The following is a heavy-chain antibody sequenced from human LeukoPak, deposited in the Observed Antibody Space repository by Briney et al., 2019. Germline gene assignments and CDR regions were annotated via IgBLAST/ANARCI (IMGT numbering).Heavy chain of an antibody. D-gene: IGHD2-15*01. V-gene: IGHV4-39*01. CDR2: IYYSGST. CDR1: GGSVSSSNYY. CDR3: ARVVPHAYYFDY. Sequence: SETLSLTCTVSGGSVSSSNYYWGWIRQPPGKGLEWIGNIYYSGSTYYNPSLKSRVSISVDTSKNQFSLKLSSVTAADTAVYYCARVVPHAYYFDYWGQGTPVTVSS. J-gene: IGHJ4*02.